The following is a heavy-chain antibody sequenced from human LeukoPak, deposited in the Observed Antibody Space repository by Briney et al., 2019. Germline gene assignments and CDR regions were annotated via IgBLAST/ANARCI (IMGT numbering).Heavy chain of an antibody. CDR2: PSADVSSK. Sequence: GTTLTFSSTVSRLSFSCHALQWVRQAPGKELEWLAVPSADVSSKYYAESVKGRFTVSVDTFRNTAYLHMSTLGAGETALYLCVRGKDRGSGNDFTLGYWGQGTPVIVSS. CDR1: RLSFSCHA. D-gene: IGHD6-19*01. V-gene: IGHV3-30*03. CDR3: VRGKDRGSGNDFTLGY. J-gene: IGHJ4*02.